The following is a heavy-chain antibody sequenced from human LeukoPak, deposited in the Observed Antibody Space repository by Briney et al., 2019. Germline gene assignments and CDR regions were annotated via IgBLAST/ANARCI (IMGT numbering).Heavy chain of an antibody. D-gene: IGHD3-3*01. V-gene: IGHV4-34*01. J-gene: IGHJ3*02. CDR1: GVSFSGYY. CDR3: ARLPQIYDFWSGSTWAFDI. Sequence: PETLSLTCAVYGVSFSGYYWSWIRQPPGKRLEWIGEINHSGSTNYNPSLKSRVTVSVDTSKNQFSLKLSSVTAADTAVYYCARLPQIYDFWSGSTWAFDIWGQGTMVTVSS. CDR2: INHSGST.